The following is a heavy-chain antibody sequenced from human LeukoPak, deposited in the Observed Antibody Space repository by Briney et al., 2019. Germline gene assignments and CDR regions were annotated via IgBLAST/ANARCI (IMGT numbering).Heavy chain of an antibody. Sequence: GGSLRLSCAASGLSVNDAWMSWVRQAPGKGLEWVGRIKSKTAGGTTDYVASVKGRFTISRDDSKNTLYLQMNSLSTEDTAVYYCTGPPDWGQGTLVTVSS. V-gene: IGHV3-15*01. CDR2: IKSKTAGGTT. CDR1: GLSVNDAW. CDR3: TGPPD. J-gene: IGHJ4*02.